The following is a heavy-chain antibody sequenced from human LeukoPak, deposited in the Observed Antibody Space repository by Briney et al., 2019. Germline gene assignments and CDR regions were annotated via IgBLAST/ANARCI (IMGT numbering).Heavy chain of an antibody. CDR1: GFTFSSYE. J-gene: IGHJ6*02. CDR3: ARGLLRYSIYGMDV. CDR2: ISSSGSTI. Sequence: GGSLRLSCAASGFTFSSYEMNWVRQAPGKGLEWVSYISSSGSTIYYADSVKGRFTISRDNAKNSLYLQMNSLRAEDTAVYYCARGLLRYSIYGMDVWGQGTTVTVSS. V-gene: IGHV3-48*03. D-gene: IGHD3-9*01.